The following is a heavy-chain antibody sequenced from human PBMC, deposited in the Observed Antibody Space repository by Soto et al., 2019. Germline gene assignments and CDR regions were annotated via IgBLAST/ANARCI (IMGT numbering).Heavy chain of an antibody. Sequence: SETLSLTCTVSGGSISSYYWSWIRQPPGKGLEWIGYIYYSESTNYNPSLKSRVTISVDTSKNQFSLKLTSVTAADTAVYYCARAYYDRSGYRLDPWGQGTLVTAPQ. CDR3: ARAYYDRSGYRLDP. D-gene: IGHD3-22*01. CDR2: IYYSEST. CDR1: GGSISSYY. J-gene: IGHJ5*02. V-gene: IGHV4-59*01.